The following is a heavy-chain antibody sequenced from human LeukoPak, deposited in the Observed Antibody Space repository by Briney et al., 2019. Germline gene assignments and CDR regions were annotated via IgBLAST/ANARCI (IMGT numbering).Heavy chain of an antibody. CDR1: GFTFSSYA. V-gene: IGHV3-23*01. Sequence: PGGSLRLSCAASGFTFSSYAMSWVRQAPGKGLEWVSAISGSGGSTYYADSGKGRFTISRDNSKNTLYLQMNSLRAEDTAVYYCAKDQLRYYYDSSGYFDYWGQGTLVTVSS. D-gene: IGHD3-22*01. J-gene: IGHJ4*02. CDR3: AKDQLRYYYDSSGYFDY. CDR2: ISGSGGST.